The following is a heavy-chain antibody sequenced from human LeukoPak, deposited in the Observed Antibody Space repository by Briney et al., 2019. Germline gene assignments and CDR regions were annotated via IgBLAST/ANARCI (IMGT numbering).Heavy chain of an antibody. Sequence: GGSLRLSCAASGFTFSSSWMHWVRQAPGKGLVWVSRINSDESNTNYAGSVRGRFTISRDNAKNRLYLQMNSLRAEDTAMYYCARSYYDSSGYYFGDAFNIWGHGTMVTVSS. D-gene: IGHD3-22*01. J-gene: IGHJ3*02. CDR3: ARSYYDSSGYYFGDAFNI. V-gene: IGHV3-74*01. CDR2: INSDESNT. CDR1: GFTFSSSW.